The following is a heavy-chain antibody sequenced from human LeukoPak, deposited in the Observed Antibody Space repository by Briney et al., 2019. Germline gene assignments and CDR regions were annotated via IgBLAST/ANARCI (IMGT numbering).Heavy chain of an antibody. CDR1: GFTVNTFW. CDR3: SGRDSSRNPWAY. V-gene: IGHV3-7*01. D-gene: IGHD2-2*01. Sequence: GGSLRLSCAASGFTVNTFWMKWVRLAPGRGLEWLANIRPDGSDKYYVDSVRGRFTISRDNGKNLVYLEMNSLRVEDTAVYYCSGRDSSRNPWAYWGQGTLVSVSS. J-gene: IGHJ4*02. CDR2: IRPDGSDK.